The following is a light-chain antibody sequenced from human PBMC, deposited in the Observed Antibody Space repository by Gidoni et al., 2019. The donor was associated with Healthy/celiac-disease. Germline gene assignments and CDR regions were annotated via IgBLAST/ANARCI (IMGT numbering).Light chain of an antibody. CDR3: AAWDDSLRGV. V-gene: IGLV1-47*02. Sequence: QSVLTQPPSASGTPGQRVTITCSGSSSNIGSNYVYWYPQLPGTAPKLLIYCNNQRPSVVPARFSGSKSGTSASLAISGLRSEDVADYYCAAWDDSLRGVFGGGTKLTVL. CDR1: SSNIGSNY. J-gene: IGLJ2*01. CDR2: CNN.